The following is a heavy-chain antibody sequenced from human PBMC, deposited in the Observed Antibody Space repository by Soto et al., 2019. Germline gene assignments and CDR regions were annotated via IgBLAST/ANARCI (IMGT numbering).Heavy chain of an antibody. D-gene: IGHD3-10*02. CDR3: ARVVKHFSCSGVHWFDP. CDR2: INPGNGNT. J-gene: IGHJ5*02. CDR1: GYIFANYP. V-gene: IGHV1-3*01. Sequence: GASVKVSCKASGYIFANYPMQWVRQAPGQGLEWMGWINPGNGNTKYPQKFQGRVTLTRDTSASTVYMELRSLTSKDTAVYYCARVVKHFSCSGVHWFDPWGQGTLVTVSS.